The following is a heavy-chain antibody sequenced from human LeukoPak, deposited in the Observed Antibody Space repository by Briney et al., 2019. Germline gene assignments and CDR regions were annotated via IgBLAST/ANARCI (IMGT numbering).Heavy chain of an antibody. D-gene: IGHD6-25*01. V-gene: IGHV3-64*01. J-gene: IGHJ3*02. CDR2: ISSNGGST. CDR1: GFTFSSYA. Sequence: GGSLRLSCAASGFTFSSYAMHWVRQAPGKGLEYVSAISSNGGSTYYANSVKGRFTISRDNSKNTLYLQMNSLRAEDTAVYYCARDSGHAFDMWGQGTMVTVSS. CDR3: ARDSGHAFDM.